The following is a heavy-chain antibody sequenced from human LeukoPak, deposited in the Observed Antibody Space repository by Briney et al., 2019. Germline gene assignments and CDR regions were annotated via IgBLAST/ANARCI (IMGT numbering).Heavy chain of an antibody. CDR2: IGGSGGST. Sequence: GGSLRLSCAASGFTFSSYALSWVRQAPGKGLEWVSAIGGSGGSTYYADSVKGRFTISRDSSKNTLYLQMNSLRAEDTAVYYCAKRGAEVGTTIAPGDYWGQGSLVTVSS. J-gene: IGHJ4*02. CDR3: AKRGAEVGTTIAPGDY. CDR1: GFTFSSYA. V-gene: IGHV3-23*01. D-gene: IGHD1-26*01.